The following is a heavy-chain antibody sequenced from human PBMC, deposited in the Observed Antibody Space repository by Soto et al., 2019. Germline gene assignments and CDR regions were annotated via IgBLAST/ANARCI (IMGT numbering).Heavy chain of an antibody. J-gene: IGHJ6*02. D-gene: IGHD3-10*01. CDR2: ISGSGGST. CDR3: ASGVESGSPHYYYYYGMDV. Sequence: GGSLRLSCAASGFTFSSYAMSWVRQAPGKGLEWVSAISGSGGSTNYADSVKGRSTISRDNSKNTLYLQMNSLRAEDTAVYYCASGVESGSPHYYYYYGMDVWGQGTTVTVSS. V-gene: IGHV3-23*01. CDR1: GFTFSSYA.